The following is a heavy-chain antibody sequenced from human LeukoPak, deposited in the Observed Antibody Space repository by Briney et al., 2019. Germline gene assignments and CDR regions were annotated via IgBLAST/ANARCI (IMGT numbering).Heavy chain of an antibody. CDR2: ISWDGGST. CDR1: GFTFSSDA. J-gene: IGHJ5*02. V-gene: IGHV3-43D*03. D-gene: IGHD4-17*01. Sequence: GGSLRLSCAASGFTFSSDAMSWVRQAPGKGLEWVSLISWDGGSTYYADSVKGRFTISRDNSKNSLYLQMNSLRAEDTALYYCAKDRADYGDYIWFDPWGQGTLSPSPQ. CDR3: AKDRADYGDYIWFDP.